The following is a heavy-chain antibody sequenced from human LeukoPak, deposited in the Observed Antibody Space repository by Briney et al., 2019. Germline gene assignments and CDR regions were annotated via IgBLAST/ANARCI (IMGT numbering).Heavy chain of an antibody. J-gene: IGHJ5*02. CDR3: ARGVLDSGSSGLVWFDP. CDR1: GGSISTSY. D-gene: IGHD6-6*01. Sequence: SETLSLTCDVSGGSISTSYWNWIRQPPGKALEWIGYIYSSGTTYYNPSLKSRVTISLDTSKNQSSLKLSSVIAADTAVYHCARGVLDSGSSGLVWFDPWGQGTLVTVSS. CDR2: IYSSGTT. V-gene: IGHV4-4*08.